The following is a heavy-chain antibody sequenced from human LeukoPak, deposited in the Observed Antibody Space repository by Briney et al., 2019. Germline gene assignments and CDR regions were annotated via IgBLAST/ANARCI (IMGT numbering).Heavy chain of an antibody. J-gene: IGHJ5*02. D-gene: IGHD3-10*01. CDR1: GFTFSGYS. Sequence: GGSLRLSCAASGFTFSGYSMNWVRLAPGKGLEWVSYISSSSSTIYYADSVKGRFTISRDNAKNSLYLQMNSLRAEDTAVYYCARRRLLWFGESGWFDPWGQGTLVTVSS. CDR2: ISSSSSTI. CDR3: ARRRLLWFGESGWFDP. V-gene: IGHV3-48*01.